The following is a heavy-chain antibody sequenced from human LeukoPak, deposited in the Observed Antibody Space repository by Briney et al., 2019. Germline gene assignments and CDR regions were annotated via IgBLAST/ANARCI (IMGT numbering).Heavy chain of an antibody. J-gene: IGHJ3*02. CDR2: MSSSDDGR. CDR1: GFSFSSYA. Sequence: PGGSLRLSCATSGFSFSSYAMSWVRQAPGKGLEWVSAMSSSDDGRYYAASVRGRFTISRDTSRSTLYLQMNSLRAEDTAVYYCARDFRDGYNSHAFDIWGQGTMVTVSS. CDR3: ARDFRDGYNSHAFDI. V-gene: IGHV3-23*01. D-gene: IGHD5-24*01.